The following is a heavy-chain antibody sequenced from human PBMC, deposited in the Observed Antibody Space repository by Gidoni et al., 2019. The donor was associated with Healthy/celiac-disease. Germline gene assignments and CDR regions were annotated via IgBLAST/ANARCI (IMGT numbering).Heavy chain of an antibody. CDR2: INAGNGNT. CDR3: ARDKTVFGSPRKNYGMDV. Sequence: QVQLVQSGAEVKKHGASVKVSCKASGYTFTSYAMHWVRQAPGQRLEWMGWINAGNGNTKYSQKFQGRVTITRDTSASTAYMELSSLRSEDTAVYYCARDKTVFGSPRKNYGMDVWGQGTTVTVSS. V-gene: IGHV1-3*01. J-gene: IGHJ6*02. CDR1: GYTFTSYA. D-gene: IGHD2-2*01.